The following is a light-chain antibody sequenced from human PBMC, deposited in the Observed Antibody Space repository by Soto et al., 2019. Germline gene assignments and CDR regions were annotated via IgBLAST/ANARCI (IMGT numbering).Light chain of an antibody. CDR3: QHYSGDRAT. J-gene: IGKJ1*01. Sequence: DILLTESPSTLSASVLYRVSISFLSSQSINKWLAWYQHKPGKAPNLLIYEVSTLHSGVPSRFSGSGSGTEFTLTISSLRPDDFATYYCQHYSGDRATFGQGTKVDIK. CDR1: QSINKW. CDR2: EVS. V-gene: IGKV1-5*03.